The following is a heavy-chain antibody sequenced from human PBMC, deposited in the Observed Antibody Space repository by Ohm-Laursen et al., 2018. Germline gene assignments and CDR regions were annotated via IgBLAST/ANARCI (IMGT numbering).Heavy chain of an antibody. Sequence: SLRLSCAASGFTLSSYDMNWVRQAPGKGLEWVSYISSSGSTIHYADSVKGRFTISRDNAKNSLYLQMNSLRAEDTAVYHCARDPVRGLTDYWGQGTLVTVSS. CDR1: GFTLSSYD. D-gene: IGHD3-16*01. CDR3: ARDPVRGLTDY. V-gene: IGHV3-48*03. CDR2: ISSSGSTI. J-gene: IGHJ4*02.